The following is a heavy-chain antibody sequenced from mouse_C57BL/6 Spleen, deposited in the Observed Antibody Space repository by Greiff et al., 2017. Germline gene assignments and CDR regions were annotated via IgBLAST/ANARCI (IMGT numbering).Heavy chain of an antibody. J-gene: IGHJ3*01. Sequence: VQVVESGPGLVQPSQSLSITCTVSGFSLTSYGVHWVRQSPGKGLEWLGVIWSGGSTDYNAAFISRLSISKNNSKSQVFFKMNSLQADDTAIYYCARNGDYGGLFAYWGQGTLVTVSA. D-gene: IGHD1-1*01. CDR1: GFSLTSYG. CDR3: ARNGDYGGLFAY. V-gene: IGHV2-2*01. CDR2: IWSGGST.